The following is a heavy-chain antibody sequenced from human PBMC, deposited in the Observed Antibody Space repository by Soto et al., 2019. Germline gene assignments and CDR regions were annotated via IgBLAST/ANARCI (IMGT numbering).Heavy chain of an antibody. V-gene: IGHV4-31*03. J-gene: IGHJ3*02. CDR2: IYYSGST. Sequence: QVQLQESGPGLVKPSQTLSLTCTVSGGSISSGVYYWSWIRQHPGKGLEWIGYIYYSGSTYYNPSLRSRVNLSVGTSKNQFSLKLSSVTAADTAVYYCAREFCSSTSCYVGDAFDIWGQGTMVTVSS. CDR1: GGSISSGVYY. D-gene: IGHD2-2*01. CDR3: AREFCSSTSCYVGDAFDI.